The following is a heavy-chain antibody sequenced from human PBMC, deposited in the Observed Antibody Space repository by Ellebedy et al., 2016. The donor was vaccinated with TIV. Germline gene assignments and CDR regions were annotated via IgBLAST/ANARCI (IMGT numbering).Heavy chain of an antibody. V-gene: IGHV3-21*01. J-gene: IGHJ6*02. CDR2: ISSSSSYI. CDR3: ARDYGMDV. CDR1: GFTFDDYT. Sequence: GESLKISXAASGFTFDDYTMHWVRQAPGKGLEWVSSISSSSSYIYYADSVKGRFTISRDNAKNSLYLQMNSLRAEDTAVYYCARDYGMDVWGQGTTVTVSS.